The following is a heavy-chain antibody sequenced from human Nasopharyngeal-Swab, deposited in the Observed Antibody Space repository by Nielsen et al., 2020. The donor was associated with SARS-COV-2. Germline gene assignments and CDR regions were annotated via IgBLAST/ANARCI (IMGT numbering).Heavy chain of an antibody. D-gene: IGHD3/OR15-3a*01. CDR3: ARGLVRLSQNDY. J-gene: IGHJ4*02. CDR1: GYTFTSYD. CDR2: MNPNSGNT. Sequence: ASVKVSCKASGYTFTSYDINWVRQATGQGLEWMGWMNPNSGNTGYAQKFQGRVTMTRNTSISTASMELSSLRSEDTAVYYSARGLVRLSQNDYWGQGTLITVSS. V-gene: IGHV1-8*01.